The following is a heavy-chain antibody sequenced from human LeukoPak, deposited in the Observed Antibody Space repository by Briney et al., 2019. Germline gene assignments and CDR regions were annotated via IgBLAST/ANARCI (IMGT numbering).Heavy chain of an antibody. CDR3: AKAAGYCSSTSCAKGAFDI. D-gene: IGHD2-2*01. Sequence: GGSLRLSCAASGFTFDDYAMHWVRQAPGKGLERVSGIRWNSGSIGYADSVKGRFTISRDNAKNSLYLQMNSLRAEDMALYYCAKAAGYCSSTSCAKGAFDIWGQGTMVTVSS. CDR1: GFTFDDYA. CDR2: IRWNSGSI. V-gene: IGHV3-9*03. J-gene: IGHJ3*02.